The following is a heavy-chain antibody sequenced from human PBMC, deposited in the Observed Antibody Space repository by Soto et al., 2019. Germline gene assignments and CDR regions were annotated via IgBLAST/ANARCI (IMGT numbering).Heavy chain of an antibody. J-gene: IGHJ4*02. CDR2: INAGNGNT. CDR3: ARGDSRSWYSIDY. CDR1: GYTLSNYA. V-gene: IGHV1-3*01. D-gene: IGHD6-13*01. Sequence: ASVKVSCKASGYTLSNYAMHWVHQAPGQRLEWMGWINAGNGNTKYSQKFQGRVTITRDTSASTAYMELSSLRPEDTAVYYCARGDSRSWYSIDYWGQGTLVTVYS.